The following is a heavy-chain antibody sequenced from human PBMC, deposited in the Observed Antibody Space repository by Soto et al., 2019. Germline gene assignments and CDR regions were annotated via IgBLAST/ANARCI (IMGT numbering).Heavy chain of an antibody. D-gene: IGHD3-10*01. CDR1: GGSISSSSYY. CDR3: ARWAPQYDMVRGVSFDY. CDR2: IYYSGST. J-gene: IGHJ4*02. Sequence: SETLSLTCTVSGGSISSSSYYWGWIRQPPGKGLEWIGSIYYSGSTYYNPSLKSRVTISVDTSKNQFSLKLSSVTAADTAVYYCARWAPQYDMVRGVSFDYWGQGTLVTVSS. V-gene: IGHV4-39*01.